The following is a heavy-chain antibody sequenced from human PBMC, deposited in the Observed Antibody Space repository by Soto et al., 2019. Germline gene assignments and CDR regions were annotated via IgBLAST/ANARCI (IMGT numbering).Heavy chain of an antibody. V-gene: IGHV4-34*01. J-gene: IGHJ4*02. CDR1: GGSFSGYY. CDR2: INHSGST. Sequence: QVQLQQWGAGLLKPSETLSLTCAVYGGSFSGYYWSWIRQPPGKGLEWIGEINHSGSTNYNPSLKSRVTISEDTSKNQFSLKLSSVTAADTAVYYCARARSPGFVLDYWGQGTLVTVSS. D-gene: IGHD2-21*01. CDR3: ARARSPGFVLDY.